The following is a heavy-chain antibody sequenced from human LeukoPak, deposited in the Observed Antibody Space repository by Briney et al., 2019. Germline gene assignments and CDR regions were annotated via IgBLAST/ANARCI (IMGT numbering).Heavy chain of an antibody. V-gene: IGHV3-23*01. Sequence: GGSLRLSCAASGFTFSNYAMSWVRQAPGKGLEWVSAISGSGGSTDYADSVKGRFTISRDNSKNTLYLQMNSLRAEDTAVYYCAKGERYCSSTSCYYYWGQGTLVTVSS. CDR3: AKGERYCSSTSCYYY. CDR1: GFTFSNYA. CDR2: ISGSGGST. D-gene: IGHD2-2*01. J-gene: IGHJ4*02.